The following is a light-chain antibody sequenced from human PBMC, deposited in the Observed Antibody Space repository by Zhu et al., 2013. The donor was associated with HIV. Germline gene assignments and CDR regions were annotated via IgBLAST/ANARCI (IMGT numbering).Light chain of an antibody. CDR2: GAS. CDR1: QSVSSSY. CDR3: QQSGSSSYT. V-gene: IGKV3-20*01. Sequence: ESVLTQSPDTLSLSPGERATLSCRASQSVSSSYLAWYQQKPGQAPRLLIYGASSRATGIPDRFSGSGSGTDFTLTISRLEPEDFAVYYCQQSGSSSYTFGQGTKLEIK. J-gene: IGKJ2*01.